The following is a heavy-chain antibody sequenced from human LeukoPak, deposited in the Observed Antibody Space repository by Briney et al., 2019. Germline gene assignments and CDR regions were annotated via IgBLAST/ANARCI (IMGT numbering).Heavy chain of an antibody. CDR2: TKSKTEGGTT. D-gene: IGHD6-13*01. J-gene: IGHJ4*02. V-gene: IGHV3-15*01. CDR1: GFTFSNAW. CDR3: TTDLSSSWQY. Sequence: GGSLRLSCAASGFTFSNAWMSWVRQAPGKGLEWVGRTKSKTEGGTTDYAAPVKGRFTISRDDSKNTLYLQMNSLKTEDTAVYYCTTDLSSSWQYWGQGTLVTVSS.